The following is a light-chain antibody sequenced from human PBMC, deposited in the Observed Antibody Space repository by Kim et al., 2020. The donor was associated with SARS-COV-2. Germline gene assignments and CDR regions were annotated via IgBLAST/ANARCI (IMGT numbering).Light chain of an antibody. CDR3: QVWDSSGDHRVV. CDR2: YDS. V-gene: IGLV3-21*04. CDR1: SIGSKS. Sequence: SYELTQPPSVSVAPGKTARVSCGGNSIGSKSVHWYQQKSGQAPVLVIYYDSDRPSGIPERFSGSNSVNTATLTIGRVEAGDEADYYCQVWDSSGDHRVVFGGGTQLTVL. J-gene: IGLJ2*01.